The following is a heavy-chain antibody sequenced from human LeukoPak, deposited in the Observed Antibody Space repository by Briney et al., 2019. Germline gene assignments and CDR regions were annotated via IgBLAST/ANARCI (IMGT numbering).Heavy chain of an antibody. V-gene: IGHV4-59*01. CDR1: GGSISSYY. CDR2: IYYSGST. D-gene: IGHD6-13*01. J-gene: IGHJ6*02. Sequence: PSETLSLTCTVSGGSISSYYWSWIRQPPGKGLEWIGYIYYSGSTNYNPSLKSRVTISVDTSKNQFSLKLSSVTAADTAVYYCARVYSSSWYYYYGMDVWGQGTTVTVSS. CDR3: ARVYSSSWYYYYGMDV.